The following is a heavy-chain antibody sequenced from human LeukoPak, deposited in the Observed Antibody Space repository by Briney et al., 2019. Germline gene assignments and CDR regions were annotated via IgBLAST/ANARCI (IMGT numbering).Heavy chain of an antibody. V-gene: IGHV3-49*03. CDR1: GFAFGDYA. CDR3: TRAFYGDYWGDYYYGMDV. Sequence: GGSLRLSCTASGFAFGDYAMSWFRQAPGKGLEWVGFIRSKAYGGTTEYAASVKGRFTISRDDSKSIAYLQMNSLKTEDTAVYYCTRAFYGDYWGDYYYGMDVWGQGTTVTVSS. CDR2: IRSKAYGGTT. D-gene: IGHD4-17*01. J-gene: IGHJ6*02.